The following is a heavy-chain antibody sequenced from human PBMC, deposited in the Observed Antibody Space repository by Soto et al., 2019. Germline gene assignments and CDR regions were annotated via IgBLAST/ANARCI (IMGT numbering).Heavy chain of an antibody. D-gene: IGHD3-22*01. CDR2: INHSGST. Sequence: SVTMSLSYTVDGGNIVGYYWSWISKNTGKGLEWIGEINHSGSTNYNPSLKSRVTISVDTSKNQFSLKLSSLTAADTAVYYCARGTDYYDSSGYSFWGQGTLVTVSS. CDR1: GGNIVGYY. V-gene: IGHV4-34*01. J-gene: IGHJ4*02. CDR3: ARGTDYYDSSGYSF.